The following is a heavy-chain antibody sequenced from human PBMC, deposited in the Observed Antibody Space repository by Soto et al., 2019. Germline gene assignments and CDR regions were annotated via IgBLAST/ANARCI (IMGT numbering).Heavy chain of an antibody. Sequence: PSETLSLTCAFYGLSFSGYCWSWIRQHPGKGLEWIGEINHSGSTNYNPSLKSRVTISVDTSKNQFSLKLSSVTAADTAVYYCARGGTYYDFWSGYSSVYYYYGMDVWGQGTTVTVSS. CDR2: INHSGST. CDR1: GLSFSGYC. V-gene: IGHV4-34*01. D-gene: IGHD3-3*01. CDR3: ARGGTYYDFWSGYSSVYYYYGMDV. J-gene: IGHJ6*02.